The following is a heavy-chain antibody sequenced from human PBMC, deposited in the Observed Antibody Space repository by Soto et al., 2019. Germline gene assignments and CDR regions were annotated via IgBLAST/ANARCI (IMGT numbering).Heavy chain of an antibody. CDR1: GGSISSYY. Sequence: ETLSLXCTVSGGSISSYYWSWIRQPPGKGLEWIGYIYYSGSTNYNPSLKSRVTISVDTSKNQFSLKLSSVTAADTAVYYCVRSGSYYRYYYFDYWGQGTLVTVSS. CDR3: VRSGSYYRYYYFDY. CDR2: IYYSGST. D-gene: IGHD3-10*01. J-gene: IGHJ4*02. V-gene: IGHV4-59*01.